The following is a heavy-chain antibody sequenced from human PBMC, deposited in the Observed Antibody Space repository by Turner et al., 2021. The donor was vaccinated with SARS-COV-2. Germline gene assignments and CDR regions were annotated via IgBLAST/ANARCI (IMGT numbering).Heavy chain of an antibody. CDR1: GTSFQEYG. D-gene: IGHD3-3*01. J-gene: IGHJ6*03. Sequence: DGQLVESGGGFVQGGSSRRLDCAFAGTSFQEYGMHWVRPGPGKGLEWVSGMSWNSGDKGYADSVKCRFTISRDNANNSMYLPMNSLSPEDTALYFCAKDAYTVWSGAGNYFYYMDVWGQGTTVTVSS. V-gene: IGHV3-9*01. CDR3: AKDAYTVWSGAGNYFYYMDV. CDR2: MSWNSGDK.